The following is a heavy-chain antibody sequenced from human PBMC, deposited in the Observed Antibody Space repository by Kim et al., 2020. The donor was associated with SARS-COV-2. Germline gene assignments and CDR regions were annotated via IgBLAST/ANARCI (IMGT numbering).Heavy chain of an antibody. CDR3: ARGSSGSYPRAFDM. J-gene: IGHJ3*02. Sequence: GGSLRLSCEAPGFTFSPYWMHWVRQAPGKGLLWVSRINSDGSSTTYADSVKGRFTISRDNAKNTVYLQMNSLRAEDTAVYYCARGSSGSYPRAFDMWGQGTMVTVSS. CDR2: INSDGSST. CDR1: GFTFSPYW. V-gene: IGHV3-74*01. D-gene: IGHD1-26*01.